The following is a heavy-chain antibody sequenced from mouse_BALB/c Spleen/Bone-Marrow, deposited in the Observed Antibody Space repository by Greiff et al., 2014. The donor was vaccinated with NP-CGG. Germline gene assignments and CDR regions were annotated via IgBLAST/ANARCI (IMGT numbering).Heavy chain of an antibody. Sequence: QLKESGGGLVQPGGSRKLSCAASGFTFSSFGMHWVRQAPEKGLGWVAYISSGSSTVYYADKVMGRFTISRDNPKNTLFLQMTSLRSEDTAMYYCARSGSSSGYFDYWGQGTTLTVSS. CDR3: ARSGSSSGYFDY. V-gene: IGHV5-17*02. J-gene: IGHJ2*01. D-gene: IGHD1-1*01. CDR2: ISSGSSTV. CDR1: GFTFSSFG.